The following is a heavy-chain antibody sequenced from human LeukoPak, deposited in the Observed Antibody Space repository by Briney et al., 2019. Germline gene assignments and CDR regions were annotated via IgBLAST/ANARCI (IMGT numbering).Heavy chain of an antibody. CDR1: GGSISSSSYC. CDR2: IYYSGST. V-gene: IGHV4-39*07. Sequence: SETLSLTCTVSGGSISSSSYCWGWIRQPPGKGLEWIGSIYYSGSTYYNPSLKSRVTISVDTSKNQFSLKLSSVTAADTAVYYCATSAAGIGGYFDYWGQGTLVTVSS. D-gene: IGHD6-13*01. CDR3: ATSAAGIGGYFDY. J-gene: IGHJ4*02.